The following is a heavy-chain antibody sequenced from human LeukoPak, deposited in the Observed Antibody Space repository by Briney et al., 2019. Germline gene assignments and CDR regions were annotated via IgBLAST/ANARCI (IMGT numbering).Heavy chain of an antibody. CDR2: INPSGGST. CDR3: ARGTLALGFGELLLFI. Sequence: ASVKVSCKASGYTFTSYYMHWVRQAPGQGLEWVGIINPSGGSTSYAQKLQGRVTMTRDTSTSTAYMELSSLRSEDTAVYYCARGTLALGFGELLLFISGEGTLVTVSS. J-gene: IGHJ3*02. D-gene: IGHD3-10*01. V-gene: IGHV1-46*01. CDR1: GYTFTSYY.